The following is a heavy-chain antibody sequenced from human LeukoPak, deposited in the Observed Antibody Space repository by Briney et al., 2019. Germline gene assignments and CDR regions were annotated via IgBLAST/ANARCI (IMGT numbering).Heavy chain of an antibody. D-gene: IGHD3-10*01. V-gene: IGHV1-8*01. J-gene: IGHJ4*02. CDR1: GYTFTSYD. Sequence: ASVKVSCKASGYTFTSYDINWVRQATGQGLEWMGWMNPNSGNTGYAQKFQGRVTMTRNTFISTAYMELSSLRSEDTAVYYCARSSITMVRGVAGTPLGWWGQGTLVTVSS. CDR2: MNPNSGNT. CDR3: ARSSITMVRGVAGTPLGW.